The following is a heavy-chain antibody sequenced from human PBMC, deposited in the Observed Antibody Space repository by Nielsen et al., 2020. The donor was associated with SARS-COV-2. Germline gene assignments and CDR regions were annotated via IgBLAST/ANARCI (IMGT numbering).Heavy chain of an antibody. CDR2: IYYSGST. J-gene: IGHJ3*02. CDR3: ARPFTMSDAFDI. CDR1: GGSISSSSYC. D-gene: IGHD3-22*01. Sequence: SETLSLTCTVSGGSISSSSYCWGWIRQPPGKGLEWIGSIYYSGSTYYNPSLKSRVTISVDTSKNQFSLKLSSVTAADTAVYYCARPFTMSDAFDIWGQGTMVTVSS. V-gene: IGHV4-39*01.